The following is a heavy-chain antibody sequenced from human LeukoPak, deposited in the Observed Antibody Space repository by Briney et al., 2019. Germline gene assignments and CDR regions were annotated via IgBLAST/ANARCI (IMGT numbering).Heavy chain of an antibody. V-gene: IGHV3-30*04. CDR3: VRVNKGYAKDFEY. CDR2: ISNDGSNK. CDR1: GFTFSTYA. J-gene: IGHJ4*02. Sequence: PGGSLRLSCAASGFTFSTYAIHWVRQAPGKGLEWVAVISNDGSNKYYADSVKGRFTISRDNSKNTLYLQMNSLRTEDTAVYYCVRVNKGYAKDFEYWGQGTLVTVSS. D-gene: IGHD2-8*01.